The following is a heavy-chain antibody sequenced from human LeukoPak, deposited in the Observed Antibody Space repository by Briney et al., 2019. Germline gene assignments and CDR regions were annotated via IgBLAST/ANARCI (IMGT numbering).Heavy chain of an antibody. CDR1: GDSVSSNSAA. J-gene: IGHJ4*02. CDR3: ARSISGLGD. V-gene: IGHV6-1*01. CDR2: TYYRSKWYN. Sequence: SQTLSLTCAISGDSVSSNSAAWHWIRQSPSRGLEWLGRTYYRSKWYNDYAVSVKGRITISADTSKNQFSLQLNSVTPEGTAVYYCARSISGLGDWGQGTLVTVSS. D-gene: IGHD3-10*01.